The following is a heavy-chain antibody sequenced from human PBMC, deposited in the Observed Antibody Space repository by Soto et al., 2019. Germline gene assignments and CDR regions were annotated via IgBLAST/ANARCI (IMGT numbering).Heavy chain of an antibody. V-gene: IGHV3-21*05. CDR3: ARGPHYDFWSGYFHLYYYYYGMDV. CDR1: GFTFSSYS. D-gene: IGHD3-3*01. CDR2: IISTSGDT. Sequence: GGSLRLSCAASGFTFSSYSMNGVRQAPGKGLEWVSYIISTSGDTYYPGSVKGRFTISRENAKNSLYLQMNSLRAGDTAVYYCARGPHYDFWSGYFHLYYYYYGMDVWGQGTTVTVSS. J-gene: IGHJ6*02.